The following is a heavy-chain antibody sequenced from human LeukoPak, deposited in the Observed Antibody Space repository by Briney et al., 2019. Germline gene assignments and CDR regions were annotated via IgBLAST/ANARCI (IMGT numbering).Heavy chain of an antibody. D-gene: IGHD5/OR15-5a*01. CDR3: ARHLVATLSVFDY. CDR1: GGSINSYY. Sequence: SETLSLTCTVSGGSINSYYWSWIRQSPGRGLEWIGYIYYSGTSSYHPSLESRVTMSIGTSKNQFSLNLTSVTAADAAVYYCARHLVATLSVFDYWGQGALVTVSS. J-gene: IGHJ4*02. CDR2: IYYSGTS. V-gene: IGHV4-59*08.